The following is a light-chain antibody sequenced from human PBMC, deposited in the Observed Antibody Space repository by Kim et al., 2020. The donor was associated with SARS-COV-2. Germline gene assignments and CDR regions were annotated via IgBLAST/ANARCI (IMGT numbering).Light chain of an antibody. CDR3: NSRDISDDYVVV. CDR2: NRD. V-gene: IGLV3-19*01. CDR1: NPRNYY. J-gene: IGLJ6*01. Sequence: SSELTQDPAVSVALGQTVRITCQGDNPRNYYASWYQQKPGQAPLLVIYNRDKRPSGVPDRFSGSSSGNTASLTITGAQAEDEADYYCNSRDISDDYVVVFGGGTKVTVL.